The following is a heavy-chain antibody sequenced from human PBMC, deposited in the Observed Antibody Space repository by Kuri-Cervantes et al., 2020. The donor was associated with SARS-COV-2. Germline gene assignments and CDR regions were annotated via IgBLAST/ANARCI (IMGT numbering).Heavy chain of an antibody. V-gene: IGHV4-30-2*01. CDR2: IYHSGST. Sequence: LRLSCTVSGGSISSGGYYWSWIRQPSGKGLEWIGYIYHSGSTYYNPSLKSRVTISVDRSKNQFSLKLSSVTAADTAVYYCARVGVATGGFWFDPWGQGTLVTVSS. D-gene: IGHD5-12*01. CDR3: ARVGVATGGFWFDP. CDR1: GGSISSGGYY. J-gene: IGHJ5*02.